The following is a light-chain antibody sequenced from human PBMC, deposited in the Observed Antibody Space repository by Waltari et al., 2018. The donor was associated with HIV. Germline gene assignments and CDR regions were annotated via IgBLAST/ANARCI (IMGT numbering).Light chain of an antibody. V-gene: IGKV1-27*01. CDR3: QKYNSAPLT. Sequence: DIQMTQSSSSLSASVGDRVTVTCRARHDISNYLAWYQQKPGKVPKLLIYAASTLQSGVPSRFSGSGSGTDFTLTISSLQPEDVATYYCQKYNSAPLTFGPGTKVDIK. CDR1: HDISNY. CDR2: AAS. J-gene: IGKJ3*01.